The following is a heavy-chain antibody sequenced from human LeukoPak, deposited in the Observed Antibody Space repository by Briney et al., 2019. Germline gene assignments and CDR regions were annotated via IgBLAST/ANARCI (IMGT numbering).Heavy chain of an antibody. V-gene: IGHV4-59*08. CDR3: ASTISVFGDYNY. Sequence: SETLSLTCTVSGGYISSYYWSWIRQPPGKGLEWIGYIYYSGSTNYNPSLKSRVTISVDTSKNQFSLKLSSVTAADTPVYYCASTISVFGDYNYWGQGTLVTVSS. J-gene: IGHJ4*02. D-gene: IGHD4-17*01. CDR1: GGYISSYY. CDR2: IYYSGST.